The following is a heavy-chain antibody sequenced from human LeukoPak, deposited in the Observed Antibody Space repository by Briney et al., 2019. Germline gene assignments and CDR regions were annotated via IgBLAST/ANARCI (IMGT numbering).Heavy chain of an antibody. D-gene: IGHD5-24*01. J-gene: IGHJ4*02. Sequence: SETLSLTCIVSGGSISSGGYYWSWIRQHPGKGLEWIGYIDYSGSTYYNPSLKSRVTILVDTSKNQFSLKLSSVTAADTAVYYCARGDRDPYFDYWGQGSLVTVSS. CDR3: ARGDRDPYFDY. V-gene: IGHV4-31*03. CDR2: IDYSGST. CDR1: GGSISSGGYY.